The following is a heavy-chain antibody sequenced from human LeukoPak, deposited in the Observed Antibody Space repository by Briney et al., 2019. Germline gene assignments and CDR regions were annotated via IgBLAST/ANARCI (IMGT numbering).Heavy chain of an antibody. CDR3: ARDGISSSWYNWFDP. V-gene: IGHV3-30*04. Sequence: PGRSLRLSCAASGFTFSSYAMNWVRQAPGKGLEWVAVISYDGSNKYYADSVKGRFTISRDNSKNTLYLQMNSLRAEDTAVYYCARDGISSSWYNWFDPWGQGTLVTVSS. CDR1: GFTFSSYA. D-gene: IGHD6-13*01. CDR2: ISYDGSNK. J-gene: IGHJ5*02.